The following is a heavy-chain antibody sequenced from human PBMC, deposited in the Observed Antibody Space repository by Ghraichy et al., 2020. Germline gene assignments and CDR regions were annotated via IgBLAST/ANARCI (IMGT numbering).Heavy chain of an antibody. CDR2: IYWNDDK. Sequence: SGPTLVKPTQTLTLTCTFSGFSLLTSGGGVAWIRQPPGKALEWLALIYWNDDKWYRPSLKSRLSITKDTSRSRVVLTVTSVDPVDTGTYYCAHSLHYSGGSGSHNPVFDYWGQGTLVTVSS. CDR1: GFSLLTSGGG. J-gene: IGHJ4*02. CDR3: AHSLHYSGGSGSHNPVFDY. V-gene: IGHV2-5*01. D-gene: IGHD3-10*01.